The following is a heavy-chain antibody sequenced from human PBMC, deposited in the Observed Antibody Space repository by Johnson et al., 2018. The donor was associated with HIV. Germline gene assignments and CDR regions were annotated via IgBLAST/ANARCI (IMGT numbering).Heavy chain of an antibody. CDR2: ISVSAGST. Sequence: QVQLVESGRGLVQPWGSLSLSCAASGFSFSSYALHWVRQAPGTRLEWVSAISVSAGSTYYADPATGRFTISRDNSTNTLSLHKNSLRAEDTAVFYCTRTPRPYYYDSSDGAFEIWGQGTMVTVSS. CDR1: GFSFSSYA. D-gene: IGHD3-22*01. CDR3: TRTPRPYYYDSSDGAFEI. J-gene: IGHJ3*02. V-gene: IGHV3-NL1*01.